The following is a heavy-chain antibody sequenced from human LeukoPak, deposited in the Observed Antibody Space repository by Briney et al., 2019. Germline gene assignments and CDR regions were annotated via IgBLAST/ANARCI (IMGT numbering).Heavy chain of an antibody. V-gene: IGHV3-21*01. Sequence: GGSLRLSCAASGFSFSDYNMNWVRQAPGKALEWVSSITTSSTYIYYGDSVKGRFTISRDNAKNSLYLQMNSLRAEDTAVYYCARLFSPFDYWGQGTLVTVSS. D-gene: IGHD2-21*01. CDR2: ITTSSTYI. J-gene: IGHJ4*02. CDR1: GFSFSDYN. CDR3: ARLFSPFDY.